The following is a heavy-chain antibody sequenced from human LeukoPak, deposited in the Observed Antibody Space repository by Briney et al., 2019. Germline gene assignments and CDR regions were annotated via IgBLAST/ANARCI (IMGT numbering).Heavy chain of an antibody. V-gene: IGHV5-51*01. CDR2: IYPGDSDT. CDR3: ARLYSSGQFNWFDP. D-gene: IGHD6-19*01. Sequence: GASLKISCQGSGFSFTSYWIGWVRQLPGKGLEWMGIIYPGDSDTRYSPSFQGQVTISADKSISTAYLQWSSLKASDTAMYYCARLYSSGQFNWFDPWGQGTLVTVSS. CDR1: GFSFTSYW. J-gene: IGHJ5*02.